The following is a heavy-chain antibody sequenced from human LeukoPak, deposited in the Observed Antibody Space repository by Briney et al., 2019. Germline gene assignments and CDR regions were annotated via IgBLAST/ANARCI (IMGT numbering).Heavy chain of an antibody. V-gene: IGHV3-53*01. J-gene: IGHJ4*02. D-gene: IGHD5-24*01. CDR2: IFSDDTT. Sequence: GGSLRLSCAVSGLTVNTNDLTWVRQAPEKGLEWVSTIFSDDTTSYSDSVKGRFTISRDSSKNTLHLQMNGLRAEDSAVYYCTRDIPRDPYSYFDYWGQGILVTVSS. CDR1: GLTVNTND. CDR3: TRDIPRDPYSYFDY.